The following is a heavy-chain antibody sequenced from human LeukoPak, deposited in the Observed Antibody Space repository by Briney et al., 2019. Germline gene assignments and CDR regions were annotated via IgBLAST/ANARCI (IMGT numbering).Heavy chain of an antibody. CDR1: GASVRSDH. CDR3: ARDLSVNAFGL. Sequence: PSETLSLTCTVSGASVRSDHWNWIRQPPGKGLEWIAYMHGSGSPNYNPSLASRLTLSVDATENLLSLKLTSVTAADTAVYFCARDLSVNAFGLWGQGTLVTVSS. CDR2: MHGSGSP. V-gene: IGHV4-59*02. D-gene: IGHD2/OR15-2a*01. J-gene: IGHJ3*01.